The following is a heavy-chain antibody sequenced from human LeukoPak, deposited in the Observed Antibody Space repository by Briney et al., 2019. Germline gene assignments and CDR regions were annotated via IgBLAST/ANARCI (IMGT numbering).Heavy chain of an antibody. CDR2: IYTSEST. V-gene: IGHV4-61*02. J-gene: IGHJ5*02. CDR1: GDSISSGSYY. Sequence: ASETLSLTCTVSGDSISSGSYYWSWIRQPAGKGLEWIGRIYTSESTNYNPSLKSRVTISADTSKNQFSLKLSSVTAADTAIYYCARGGYYGSGNDFRFDPWGQGTLVTVSS. CDR3: ARGGYYGSGNDFRFDP. D-gene: IGHD3-10*01.